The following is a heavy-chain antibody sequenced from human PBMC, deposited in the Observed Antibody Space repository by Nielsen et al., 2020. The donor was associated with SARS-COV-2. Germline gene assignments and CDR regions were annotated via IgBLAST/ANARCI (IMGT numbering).Heavy chain of an antibody. V-gene: IGHV4-34*01. CDR1: GGSLSGYY. CDR3: ARVITMVRGVIISWFDP. Sequence: SQTLSLTCAVYGGSLSGYYWSWIRQPPGKGLEWIGEINHSGSTNYNPSLKSRVTISVDTSKNQFSLKLSSVTAADTAVYYCARVITMVRGVIISWFDPWGQGTLVTVSS. D-gene: IGHD3-10*01. CDR2: INHSGST. J-gene: IGHJ5*02.